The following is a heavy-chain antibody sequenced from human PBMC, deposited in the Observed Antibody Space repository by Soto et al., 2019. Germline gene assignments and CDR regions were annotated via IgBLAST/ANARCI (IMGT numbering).Heavy chain of an antibody. Sequence: SVKVSCKASGGTFSSYAISWVRQAPGQGLEWMGGIIPIFGTANYAQKFQGRVTITADESTSTAYMELSSLRSEDTAVYYCARKGRTGTLYYPGMNVWGQGTTVTVSS. CDR2: IIPIFGTA. CDR1: GGTFSSYA. CDR3: ARKGRTGTLYYPGMNV. D-gene: IGHD1-1*01. J-gene: IGHJ6*02. V-gene: IGHV1-69*13.